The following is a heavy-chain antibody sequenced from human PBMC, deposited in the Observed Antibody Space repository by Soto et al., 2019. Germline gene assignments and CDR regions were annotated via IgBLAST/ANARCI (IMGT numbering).Heavy chain of an antibody. J-gene: IGHJ4*02. V-gene: IGHV4-39*01. D-gene: IGHD6-13*01. Sequence: SETLSLTCTVSGGSISSSSYYWGWIRQPPGKGLEWIGGIYYSGSTYYNPSLKSRVTISVDTSKNQFSLKLSSVTAADTAVYYCARHFSWYDGVDYWGQGTLVTVSS. CDR2: IYYSGST. CDR3: ARHFSWYDGVDY. CDR1: GGSISSSSYY.